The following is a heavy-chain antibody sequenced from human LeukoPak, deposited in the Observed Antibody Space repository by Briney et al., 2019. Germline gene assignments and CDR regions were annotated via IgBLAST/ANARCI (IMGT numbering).Heavy chain of an antibody. V-gene: IGHV3-23*01. CDR3: AQGGHYYDSIAYSYYYYYMDV. Sequence: GGSLRLSCAAYGFTFSSYTMSWVRQAPGKGLEWVSTISGSGGSTYYADSVKGRFTISRDNSKNTLYLQMNSLRAEDTAVYYCAQGGHYYDSIAYSYYYYYMDVWGKGTTVTVSS. CDR2: ISGSGGST. J-gene: IGHJ6*03. CDR1: GFTFSSYT. D-gene: IGHD3-22*01.